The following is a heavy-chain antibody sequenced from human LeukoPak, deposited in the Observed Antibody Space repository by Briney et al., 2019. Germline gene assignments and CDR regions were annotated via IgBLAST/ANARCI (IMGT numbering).Heavy chain of an antibody. CDR1: GGSFSGYY. D-gene: IGHD3-10*01. CDR3: ARRGPITYYYGSGSPWGV. Sequence: NTSETLSLTCAVYGGSFSGYYWSWIRQPPGKGLEWIGEINHSGSTNYNPSLKSRVTISVDTSKNQFSLKLSSVTAADTAVYYCARRGPITYYYGSGSPWGVWGKGTTVTVSS. V-gene: IGHV4-34*01. J-gene: IGHJ6*04. CDR2: INHSGST.